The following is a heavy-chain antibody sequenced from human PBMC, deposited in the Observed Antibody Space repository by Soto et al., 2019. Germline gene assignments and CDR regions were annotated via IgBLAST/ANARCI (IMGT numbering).Heavy chain of an antibody. D-gene: IGHD3-22*01. Sequence: EVQLVESGGGLVKPGGSLRLSCAASGFTFSNAWMNWVRQAPGKGLEWVGRIKSTTDGGTTDYAAPVKGRFTISRDDSKNTLYLQMNSLKTEDTAVYYCTTDTYYYDSSGYSTNDYWGQGTLVTVSS. J-gene: IGHJ4*02. CDR2: IKSTTDGGTT. CDR3: TTDTYYYDSSGYSTNDY. CDR1: GFTFSNAW. V-gene: IGHV3-15*07.